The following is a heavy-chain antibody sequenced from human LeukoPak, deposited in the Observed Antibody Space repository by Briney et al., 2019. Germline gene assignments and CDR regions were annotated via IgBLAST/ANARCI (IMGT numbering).Heavy chain of an antibody. CDR3: ARSTCSRGDICYSALVY. V-gene: IGHV3-23*01. J-gene: IGHJ4*02. Sequence: GGSLRLSCAASGFTFSNYAMTWVRQAPGKGLEWVSVLSYSGGSTYYADSVKGRFTISRDNSKNTLYLQITGLRAEDTALYYCARSTCSRGDICYSALVYWGQGTLVTVSS. D-gene: IGHD2-15*01. CDR2: LSYSGGST. CDR1: GFTFSNYA.